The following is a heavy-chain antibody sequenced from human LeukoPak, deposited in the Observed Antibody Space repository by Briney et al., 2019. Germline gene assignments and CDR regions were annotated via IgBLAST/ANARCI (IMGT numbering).Heavy chain of an antibody. CDR3: ARDLSIAAAGSFDY. V-gene: IGHV3-48*04. CDR2: ISSSGGTI. CDR1: GFTFSSYG. Sequence: PGRSLRLSCAASGFTFSSYGMHWVRQAPGKGLEWVSYISSSGGTIYYADSVKGRFTISRDNAKNSLYLQMNSLRAEDTAVYYCARDLSIAAAGSFDYWGQGTLVTVSS. D-gene: IGHD6-13*01. J-gene: IGHJ4*02.